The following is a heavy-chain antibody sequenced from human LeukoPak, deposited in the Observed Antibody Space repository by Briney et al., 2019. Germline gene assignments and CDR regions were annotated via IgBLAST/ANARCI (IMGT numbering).Heavy chain of an antibody. J-gene: IGHJ4*02. CDR1: GFLFSDCT. Sequence: GGSLRLSCAASGFLFSDCTMSWLRQAPGEGLQWVSAITPNGGFATYAESVKGRFIISRDNSRNTLYLQMNSLRAEDTAVYYCAKPHASGIYLPYDNRGQGTPVTASS. V-gene: IGHV3-23*01. D-gene: IGHD3-10*01. CDR3: AKPHASGIYLPYDN. CDR2: ITPNGGFA.